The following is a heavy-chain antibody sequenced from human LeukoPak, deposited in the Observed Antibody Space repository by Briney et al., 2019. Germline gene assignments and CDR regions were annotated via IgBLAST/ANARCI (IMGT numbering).Heavy chain of an antibody. CDR2: INAGNGNT. J-gene: IGHJ1*01. Sequence: GSSVKVSCKASGGTFSSYAMHWVRQAPGQRLEWMGWINAGNGNTKYSQKFQGRVTITRDTFASTAYMELSSLRSEDTAVYYCARGGSSWNVVGYFQHWGQGTLVTVSS. CDR3: ARGGSSWNVVGYFQH. V-gene: IGHV1-3*01. CDR1: GGTFSSYA. D-gene: IGHD6-13*01.